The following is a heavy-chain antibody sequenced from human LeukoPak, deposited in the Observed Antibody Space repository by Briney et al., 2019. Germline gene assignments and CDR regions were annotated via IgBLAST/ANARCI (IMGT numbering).Heavy chain of an antibody. V-gene: IGHV1-2*02. CDR2: INPNRGGT. Sequence: ASVKVSCKASGYTFTGHYMHWLRQAPGHRLEGMGWINPNRGGTNYVQKFQGRVTITRDTSISPAHMDLSRLTSDDPALCYCAASGYYDYWGQGTLVTVSS. CDR3: AASGYYDY. D-gene: IGHD3-3*01. J-gene: IGHJ4*02. CDR1: GYTFTGHY.